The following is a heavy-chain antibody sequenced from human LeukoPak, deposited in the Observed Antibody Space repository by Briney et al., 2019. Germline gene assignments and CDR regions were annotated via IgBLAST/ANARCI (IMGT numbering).Heavy chain of an antibody. Sequence: PSETLSLTCTVSGGSISSYYWSWIRQPPGKGLEWIGYIYYSGSTNYNPSLKSRVTISVDTSKNQFSLKLSSVTAADTAVYYCASIIAAADDDAFDIWGQGTMVTVSS. V-gene: IGHV4-59*08. CDR2: IYYSGST. CDR3: ASIIAAADDDAFDI. J-gene: IGHJ3*02. D-gene: IGHD6-13*01. CDR1: GGSISSYY.